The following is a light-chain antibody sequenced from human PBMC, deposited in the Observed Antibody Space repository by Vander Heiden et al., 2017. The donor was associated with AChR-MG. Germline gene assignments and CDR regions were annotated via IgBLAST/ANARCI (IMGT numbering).Light chain of an antibody. CDR1: SSDVGGYNY. J-gene: IGLJ3*02. Sequence: QSDLTQPASVSGSPGQSITISCTGTSSDVGGYNYVSWYQQHPGKAPKLMIYEVNNRPSGVSNRFSGSKSANTASLTVSGLQAEDEADYYCSSYTSSSTWVFGGGTKLTVL. V-gene: IGLV2-14*01. CDR2: EVN. CDR3: SSYTSSSTWV.